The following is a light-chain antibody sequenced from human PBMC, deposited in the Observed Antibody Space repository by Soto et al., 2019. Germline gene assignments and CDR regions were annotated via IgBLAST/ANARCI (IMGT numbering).Light chain of an antibody. CDR2: RNN. CDR1: SSNIGKNY. CDR3: SVWDANLSAWV. Sequence: QSVLTQPPSTSGTPGQRVTISCSGSSSNIGKNYVYWYQQLPGMAPKLLIYRNNQWPSGVPDQFSGSKSGTSASLAISGLRSEDEADYYCSVWDANLSAWVFGGGTKLTVL. J-gene: IGLJ3*02. V-gene: IGLV1-47*01.